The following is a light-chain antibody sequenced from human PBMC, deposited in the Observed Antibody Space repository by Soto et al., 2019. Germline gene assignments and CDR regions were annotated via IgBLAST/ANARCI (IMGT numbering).Light chain of an antibody. Sequence: EIVLTQSPGTLSLSPGERATLSCRASQSIYINYLAWYQHKPGQAPRLLISGASTMATGIPDRFSGSGSGTDFTLTISRLEPEDFAVYICQQYGSSPYTFGQGTNVEIK. CDR2: GAS. V-gene: IGKV3-20*01. J-gene: IGKJ2*01. CDR1: QSIYINY. CDR3: QQYGSSPYT.